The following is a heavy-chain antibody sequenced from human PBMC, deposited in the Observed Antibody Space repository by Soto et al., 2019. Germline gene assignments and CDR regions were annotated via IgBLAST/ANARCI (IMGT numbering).Heavy chain of an antibody. CDR3: ATACGGGDCYPK. D-gene: IGHD2-21*02. CDR1: SFAFRGAW. CDR2: IKSKTDGETT. J-gene: IGHJ4*02. V-gene: IGHV3-15*01. Sequence: EVQLVESGGGLVKPGGSLRLSCVVSSFAFRGAWMAWVRQAPGKGPEWVGRIKSKTDGETTDYPAAVKGRFTISRDDSQNTLYLHMNSLKTEDTGVYYCATACGGGDCYPKWGPGTLVTVSS.